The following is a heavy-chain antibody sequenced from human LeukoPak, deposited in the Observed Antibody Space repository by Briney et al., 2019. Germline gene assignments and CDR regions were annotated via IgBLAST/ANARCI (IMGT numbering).Heavy chain of an antibody. Sequence: GGALRLSCAASGFTFSRYAMSWVRQAPGKGLEWVSSLSTDGDTYYTDSVKGRFTISRDVSRNTLFLQMISLRAEDTALYYSARSRSGSVAGTSDYWGQGTLVIVSS. CDR3: ARSRSGSVAGTSDY. V-gene: IGHV3-23*01. CDR1: GFTFSRYA. D-gene: IGHD6-19*01. CDR2: LSTDGDT. J-gene: IGHJ4*02.